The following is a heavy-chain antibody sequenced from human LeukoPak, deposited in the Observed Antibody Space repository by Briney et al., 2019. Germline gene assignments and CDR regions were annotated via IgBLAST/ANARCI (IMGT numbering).Heavy chain of an antibody. J-gene: IGHJ4*02. CDR3: AKDGYGSGSTYFDY. CDR1: GFTFYDYA. V-gene: IGHV3-9*01. Sequence: GGSLRLSCAASGFTFYDYAMHWVWQAPGKGLEWVSGISWNSGSIGYADSVKGRFTISRDNAKNSLYLQMNSLRAEDTALYYCAKDGYGSGSTYFDYWGQGTLVTVSS. CDR2: ISWNSGSI. D-gene: IGHD3-10*01.